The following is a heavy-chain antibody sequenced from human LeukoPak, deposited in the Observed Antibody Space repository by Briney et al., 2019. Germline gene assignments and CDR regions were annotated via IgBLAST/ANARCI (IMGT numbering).Heavy chain of an antibody. V-gene: IGHV4-39*07. CDR1: GGSISSSSYY. D-gene: IGHD2-15*01. J-gene: IGHJ6*02. Sequence: PSETLSLTCTVSGGSISSSSYYWGWIRQPPGKGLEWIGSIYYSGSTYYNPSLKSRVTISVDTSKNQFSLKLSSVTAADTAVYYCARDRGVAAPPGLVSRWYYGMDVWGQGTTVTVSS. CDR3: ARDRGVAAPPGLVSRWYYGMDV. CDR2: IYYSGST.